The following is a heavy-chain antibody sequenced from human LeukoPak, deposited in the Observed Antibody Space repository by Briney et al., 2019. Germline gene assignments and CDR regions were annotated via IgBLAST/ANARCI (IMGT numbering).Heavy chain of an antibody. V-gene: IGHV3-23*01. D-gene: IGHD4-17*01. CDR3: AKGGTYGDSLLYFDY. CDR2: ISGSGGST. Sequence: GGSLRLSCAASGFTFSSYAMSWVRQAPGKGLEWVSAISGSGGSTYYADSVKGRFTISRDNSKNTLYLQMNSLRAEDTAVYYCAKGGTYGDSLLYFDYWGQGTLVTVSS. CDR1: GFTFSSYA. J-gene: IGHJ4*02.